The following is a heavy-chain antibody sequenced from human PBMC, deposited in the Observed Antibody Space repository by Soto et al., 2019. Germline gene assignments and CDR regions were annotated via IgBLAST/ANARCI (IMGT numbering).Heavy chain of an antibody. Sequence: QVQLVESGGGEVQPGRSLRLSCAASGFTFSSYAMHWVRQAPGKGLEWVAVISYDGSNKYYADSVKGRFTISRDNSKNTLYLQMNSLRAEDTAVYYCARGRIAAAGTFYYGMDVWGQGTTVTVSS. CDR3: ARGRIAAAGTFYYGMDV. D-gene: IGHD6-13*01. V-gene: IGHV3-30-3*01. CDR2: ISYDGSNK. J-gene: IGHJ6*02. CDR1: GFTFSSYA.